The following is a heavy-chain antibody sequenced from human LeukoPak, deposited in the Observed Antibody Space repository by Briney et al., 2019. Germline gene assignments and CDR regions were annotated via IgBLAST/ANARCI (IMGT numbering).Heavy chain of an antibody. CDR2: IRSKTDGETT. J-gene: IGHJ4*02. Sequence: GGSLRLSCAASGFTFSNAWMSWVRQAPGKGLEWVGRIRSKTDGETTDYAAPVKGRFTISRNDSKNTLYLQMNSLKSEDTAMYYCTTGPMVRGVLLHYWGQGTLLTVSS. CDR3: TTGPMVRGVLLHY. D-gene: IGHD3-10*01. V-gene: IGHV3-15*01. CDR1: GFTFSNAW.